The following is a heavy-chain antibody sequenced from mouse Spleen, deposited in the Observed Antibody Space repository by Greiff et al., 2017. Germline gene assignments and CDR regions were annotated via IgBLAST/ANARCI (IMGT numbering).Heavy chain of an antibody. D-gene: IGHD1-1*01. J-gene: IGHJ4*01. CDR3: ARHVDYYGSSYAMDY. CDR1: GFSLTSYG. Sequence: VKLVESGPGLVAPSQSLSITCTISGFSLTSYGVHWVRQPPGKGLEWLVVIWSDGSTTYNSALKSRLSISKDNSKSQVFLKMNSLQTDDTAMYYCARHVDYYGSSYAMDYWGQGTSVTVSS. CDR2: IWSDGST. V-gene: IGHV2-6-1*01.